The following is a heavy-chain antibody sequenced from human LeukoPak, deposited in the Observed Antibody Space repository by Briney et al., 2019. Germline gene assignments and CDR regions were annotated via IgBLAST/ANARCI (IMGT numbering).Heavy chain of an antibody. Sequence: SETLSLTCTVSGYSLNSGYYWGWIRQPPGKGLEWIGSIYHSGSTYYSPSLKSRVTISVDTSKNQFSLKLSSVTAADTAVYYCARVLKGRAPFDYWGQGTLVTVSS. J-gene: IGHJ4*02. CDR2: IYHSGST. CDR3: ARVLKGRAPFDY. CDR1: GYSLNSGYY. V-gene: IGHV4-38-2*02.